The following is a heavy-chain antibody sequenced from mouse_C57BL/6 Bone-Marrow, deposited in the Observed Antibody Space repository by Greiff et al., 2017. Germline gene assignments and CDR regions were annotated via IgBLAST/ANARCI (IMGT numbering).Heavy chain of an antibody. J-gene: IGHJ2*01. Sequence: VQLQQSGAELVRPGASVTLSCTASGFNIKDDYIHWVKQRPEQGLEWIGWIDPEIGDTEYASKFQGKATITSDTSSNTAYLQLSSLTYGDTAVYYCSSFDGNYCDFWGQGTPLTGAS. CDR3: SSFDGNYCDF. CDR1: GFNIKDDY. CDR2: IDPEIGDT. V-gene: IGHV14-4*01. D-gene: IGHD2-3*01.